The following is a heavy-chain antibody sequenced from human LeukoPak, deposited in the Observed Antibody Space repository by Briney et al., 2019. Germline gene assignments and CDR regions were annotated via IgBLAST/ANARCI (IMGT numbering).Heavy chain of an antibody. D-gene: IGHD3-16*02. CDR2: IKQDGSDK. Sequence: PGGSLRLSCAASGFTFSTYWMSWVRQAPGKGLEWVANIKQDGSDKFYADSMKGRFTISRDNAKNSVYLQMDSLRVEGTAVYYCTRDYRGKDVWGRGTTVTVSS. J-gene: IGHJ6*02. CDR3: TRDYRGKDV. V-gene: IGHV3-7*01. CDR1: GFTFSTYW.